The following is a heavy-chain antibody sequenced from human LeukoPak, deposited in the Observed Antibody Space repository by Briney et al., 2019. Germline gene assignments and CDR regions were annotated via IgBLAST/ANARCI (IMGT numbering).Heavy chain of an antibody. D-gene: IGHD3-22*01. CDR1: GGSISSGSYY. CDR3: ARVHYYDSSGYYWNYFDY. CDR2: IYTSGST. V-gene: IGHV4-61*02. J-gene: IGHJ4*02. Sequence: SSETLSLTCTVSGGSISSGSYYWSWIRQPAGKGLEWIGRIYTSGSTNYNPSLKSRVTISVDTSKNQFSLKLSSVTAADTAVYYCARVHYYDSSGYYWNYFDYWGQGTLVTVSS.